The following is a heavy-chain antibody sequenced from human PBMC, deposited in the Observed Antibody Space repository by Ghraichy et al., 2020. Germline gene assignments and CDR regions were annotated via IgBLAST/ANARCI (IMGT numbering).Heavy chain of an antibody. J-gene: IGHJ4*02. D-gene: IGHD6-19*01. CDR2: ISGSSSPI. CDR3: AGDGGSGWDY. CDR1: GFTFSIYS. V-gene: IGHV3-48*02. Sequence: LSLTCAASGFTFSIYSMNWVRQAPGKGLEWVSYISGSSSPIYYADSVKGRFTMSRDNAKNALYLQMNSLRDDDTAVYYCAGDGGSGWDYWGQGTLVTVSS.